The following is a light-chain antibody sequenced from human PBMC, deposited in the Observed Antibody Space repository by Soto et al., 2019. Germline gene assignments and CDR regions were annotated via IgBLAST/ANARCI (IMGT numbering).Light chain of an antibody. V-gene: IGLV1-51*01. CDR2: DNN. CDR3: GTWDSGLSAVV. Sequence: QSVLTQPPSVSAAPGQTVTISCSGSSSNIGNNYVSWYQQLPGTAPKLLIYDNNKRPSGIPDRFSGSKSGTSATLGITGLQTGDEADYYCGTWDSGLSAVVFGAGTKLTVL. CDR1: SSNIGNNY. J-gene: IGLJ2*01.